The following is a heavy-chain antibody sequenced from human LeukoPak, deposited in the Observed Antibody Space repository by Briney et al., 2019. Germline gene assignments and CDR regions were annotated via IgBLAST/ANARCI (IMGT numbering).Heavy chain of an antibody. CDR3: AKGFSNSYGQDY. CDR1: GFTFSSYG. V-gene: IGHV3-30*18. D-gene: IGHD5-18*01. J-gene: IGHJ4*02. Sequence: GGSLRLSCAASGFTFSSYGMHWVRQAPGKGLEWVAVISYDGSNKYYADSVKGRFTISRDNSKNTLYLQMNSLRAEDTAVYYCAKGFSNSYGQDYWGQGTLVTVSS. CDR2: ISYDGSNK.